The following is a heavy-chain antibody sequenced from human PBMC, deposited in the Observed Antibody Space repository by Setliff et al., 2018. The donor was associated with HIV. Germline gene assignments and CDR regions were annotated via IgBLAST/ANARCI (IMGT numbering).Heavy chain of an antibody. J-gene: IGHJ5*02. D-gene: IGHD2-2*02. CDR3: AKEQEIGSYLDP. V-gene: IGHV1-69*04. Sequence: SVKVSCKASGYTFTWVRQAPGQGLEWMGRIIPILGIPNYAQNFQGRLTISADKSTRTAYLELSSLRSDDSAVYFCAKEQEIGSYLDPWGRGTLVTVSS. CDR2: IIPILGIP. CDR1: GYTFT.